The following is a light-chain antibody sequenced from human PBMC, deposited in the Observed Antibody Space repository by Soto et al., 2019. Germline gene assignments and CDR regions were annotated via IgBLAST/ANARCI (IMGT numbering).Light chain of an antibody. CDR3: QQYGSSPPLT. Sequence: EFVLTQSPGTLSLSPGERATLSCRASQSVSSSYLAWYQQKPGQAPRILIYGAATRATGIPDRFSGSGSGTDFPLTISRREPEDFALYYCQQYGSSPPLTFGGGTKVEIK. J-gene: IGKJ4*01. CDR2: GAA. V-gene: IGKV3-20*01. CDR1: QSVSSSY.